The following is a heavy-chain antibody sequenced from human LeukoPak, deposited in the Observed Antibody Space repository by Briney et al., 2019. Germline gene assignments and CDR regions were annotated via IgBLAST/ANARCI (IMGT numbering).Heavy chain of an antibody. Sequence: PGGALRLSCAASGFTFSTSWMSWVRLAPARGLEWVANIKQDGSEKNYVDSVKGRFTISRDNAKDLLYLQMNSLRVEDTAMYYCAWYSRSSEAYWGQGTLVTVSS. CDR1: GFTFSTSW. CDR2: IKQDGSEK. V-gene: IGHV3-7*01. J-gene: IGHJ4*02. CDR3: AWYSRSSEAY. D-gene: IGHD6-6*01.